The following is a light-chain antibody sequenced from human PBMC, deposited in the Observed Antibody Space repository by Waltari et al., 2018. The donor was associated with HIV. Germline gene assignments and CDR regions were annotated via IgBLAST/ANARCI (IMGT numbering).Light chain of an antibody. CDR1: QNIKNY. CDR2: AAS. CDR3: QQTYSASMT. V-gene: IGKV1-39*01. J-gene: IGKJ5*01. Sequence: DIQMTHSPSSLSASLGDEVTITCRASQNIKNYLNWYRQKPGGAPKLLIYAASNLQSGVPKRFRGGGPGTDFTLTINNLQPEDSALYICQQTYSASMTFGQGTRV.